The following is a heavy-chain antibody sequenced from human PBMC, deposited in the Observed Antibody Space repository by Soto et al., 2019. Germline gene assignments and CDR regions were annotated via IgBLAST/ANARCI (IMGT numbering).Heavy chain of an antibody. D-gene: IGHD3-22*01. CDR3: ARRGSRTYYDSSGPSRDY. J-gene: IGHJ4*02. Sequence: GESLKISCKGSGYSFTSYWIGWVRQMPGKGLEWMGIIYPGDSDTRYSPSFQGQVTISADKSISTAYLQWSSLKASDTAMYYCARRGSRTYYDSSGPSRDYWGQGTLVTCLL. CDR2: IYPGDSDT. V-gene: IGHV5-51*01. CDR1: GYSFTSYW.